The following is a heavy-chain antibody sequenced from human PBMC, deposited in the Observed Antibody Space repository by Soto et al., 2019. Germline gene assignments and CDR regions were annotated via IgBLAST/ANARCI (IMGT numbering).Heavy chain of an antibody. CDR1: GDTFTSCA. J-gene: IGHJ5*02. CDR3: ARDLGGIAVAVTWFDP. V-gene: IGHV1-3*01. Sequence: ASVKVSWKACGDTFTSCAMRWVRQAPGQRLEWMGWINAGNGNTKYAQKFQGRVTITTDTSTSTAYMELRSLRSDDTAVYYCARDLGGIAVAVTWFDPWGQGTLVTVSS. CDR2: INAGNGNT. D-gene: IGHD6-19*01.